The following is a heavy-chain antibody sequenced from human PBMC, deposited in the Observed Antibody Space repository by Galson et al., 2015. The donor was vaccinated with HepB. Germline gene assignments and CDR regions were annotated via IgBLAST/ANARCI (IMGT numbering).Heavy chain of an antibody. J-gene: IGHJ4*02. CDR3: ARTIAVAGTA. D-gene: IGHD6-19*01. V-gene: IGHV3-23*01. CDR1: GFTFSSYA. Sequence: SLRLSCAASGFTFSSYAMSWVRQAPGKGLEWVSAISGGGGSTYYADSVKGRFTVSRDNSKNTLYLQMNSLRAEDTAVYYCARTIAVAGTAWGQGTLVTVSS. CDR2: ISGGGGST.